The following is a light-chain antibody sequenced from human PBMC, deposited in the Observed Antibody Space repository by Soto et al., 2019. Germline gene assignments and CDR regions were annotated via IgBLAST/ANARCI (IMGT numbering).Light chain of an antibody. CDR2: EAT. J-gene: IGLJ2*01. CDR1: SSDVGSYNL. V-gene: IGLV2-23*01. Sequence: SALTQPASVSGSPGQSITISCTGTSSDVGSYNLVSWYQQRPGKAPKLMIYEATKRPSGVSNRFSGSKSGNTASMTISGLQAEDEAEYYCCSYAPSPTVVFGGGTKVTVL. CDR3: CSYAPSPTVV.